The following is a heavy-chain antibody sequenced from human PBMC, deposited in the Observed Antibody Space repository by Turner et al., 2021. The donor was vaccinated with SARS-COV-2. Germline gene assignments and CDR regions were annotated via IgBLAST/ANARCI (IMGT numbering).Heavy chain of an antibody. CDR1: GVTFSSYA. V-gene: IGHV3-23*01. CDR3: AKAWRIGVLIHFDY. D-gene: IGHD3-22*01. Sequence: EVQLLESGGGLVQPGGSLRLSCAASGVTFSSYAMSWVRQAPGKGLEWVSGISGSGGSTYYADAVKGRFTISRDNSKNTLYLQMNSLRAEDTAVYYCAKAWRIGVLIHFDYWGQGTLVTVSS. CDR2: ISGSGGST. J-gene: IGHJ4*02.